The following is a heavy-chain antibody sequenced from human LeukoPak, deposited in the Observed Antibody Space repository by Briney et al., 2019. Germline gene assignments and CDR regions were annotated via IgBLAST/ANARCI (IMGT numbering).Heavy chain of an antibody. J-gene: IGHJ4*02. CDR1: GFTFSSYA. Sequence: GGSLRLSCSASGFTFSSYAMSWVRQAPGKGLEWVSAISESGDSTYYADSVKGRFTISRDNSKNTLYLQMNSLRAEDMAVYYCAKSSLGDTGAYQYYFDYWGQGTLVTVSS. V-gene: IGHV3-23*01. CDR3: AKSSLGDTGAYQYYFDY. D-gene: IGHD2-8*02. CDR2: ISESGDST.